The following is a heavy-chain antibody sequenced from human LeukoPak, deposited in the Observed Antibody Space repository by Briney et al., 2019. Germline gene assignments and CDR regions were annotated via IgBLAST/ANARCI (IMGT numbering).Heavy chain of an antibody. CDR3: AKAGIGVVGYFDY. CDR2: IRGSGGGT. CDR1: GFTFNSYA. V-gene: IGHV3-23*01. Sequence: GRSLRLSCAASGFTFNSYAMSWVRQAPGKGLEWVSAIRGSGGGTYYADSVKGRFTISRDNSKNTLYLQMNSLRDEDTALYYCAKAGIGVVGYFDYWGQGTLVTVSS. J-gene: IGHJ4*02. D-gene: IGHD6-19*01.